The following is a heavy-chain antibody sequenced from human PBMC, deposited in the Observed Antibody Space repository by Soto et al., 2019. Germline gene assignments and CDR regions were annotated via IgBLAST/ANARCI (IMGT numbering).Heavy chain of an antibody. CDR1: GFTFSSYS. D-gene: IGHD4-17*01. J-gene: IGHJ5*02. CDR2: ISSSSSFI. Sequence: GGSLRLSCAASGFTFSSYSMNWVRQAPGKGLEWVSSISSSSSFIYYADSVKGRFTISRDNAKNSLYLQMNSLRAEDTAVYYCARDLHAYGDNLFDPWGQGTLVTVSS. V-gene: IGHV3-21*01. CDR3: ARDLHAYGDNLFDP.